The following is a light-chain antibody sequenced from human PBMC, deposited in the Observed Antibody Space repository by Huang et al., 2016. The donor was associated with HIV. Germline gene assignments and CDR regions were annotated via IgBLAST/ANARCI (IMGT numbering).Light chain of an antibody. V-gene: IGKV1-5*03. CDR3: QQYNTYSYT. Sequence: DIQMPQSPSTLSASVGDRVTITCRASQTISTWLAWYQQQPGRAPKLRIHKASTLESGVPSRFSGSGSGTEFTLTISRLQPDDYATYYCQQYNTYSYTFGQGTKLEIK. CDR2: KAS. J-gene: IGKJ2*01. CDR1: QTISTW.